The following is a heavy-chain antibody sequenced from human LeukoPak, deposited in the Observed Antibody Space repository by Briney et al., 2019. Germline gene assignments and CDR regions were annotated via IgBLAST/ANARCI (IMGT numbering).Heavy chain of an antibody. CDR2: ISGSSSYI. D-gene: IGHD7-27*01. CDR1: GFTFSSYS. J-gene: IGHJ4*02. Sequence: GGSLRLSCAASGFTFSSYSMNWVRQAPGKGLEWVSFISGSSSYIYNADSVKGRFTISRDDSKKTLSLQMNSLRVEDTALYYCAQDIAWGAFEHWGQGTLVTVSS. CDR3: AQDIAWGAFEH. V-gene: IGHV3-21*04.